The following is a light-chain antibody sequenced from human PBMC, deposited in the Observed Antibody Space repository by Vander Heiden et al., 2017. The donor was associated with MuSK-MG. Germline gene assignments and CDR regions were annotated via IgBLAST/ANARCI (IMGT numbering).Light chain of an antibody. CDR3: QSYDSSLSDWV. V-gene: IGLV1-40*01. CDR2: GNS. CDR1: SSNIRTRYD. J-gene: IGLJ3*02. Sequence: QSVLTPPPSVSGAPGQRVTISCSGSSSNIRTRYDVHWYQQFPGKAPKLLIYGNSYRHSGVPDRLSGSKSGTSASLAITGLQAEDEADYYCQSYDSSLSDWVFGGGTKLTVL.